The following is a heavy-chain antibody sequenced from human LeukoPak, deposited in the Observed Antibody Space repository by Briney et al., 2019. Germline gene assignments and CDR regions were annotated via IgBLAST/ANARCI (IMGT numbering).Heavy chain of an antibody. J-gene: IGHJ3*02. V-gene: IGHV1-2*02. CDR1: GYTLTGYY. CDR3: ARRIQLWLVDAFDI. Sequence: GASVKVSCKASGYTLTGYYMHWVRQAPGQGLEWMGWINPNSGGTNYAQKFQGRVTMTRDTSIGTAYMELSRLRSDDTAVYYCARRIQLWLVDAFDIWGQGTMVTVSS. CDR2: INPNSGGT. D-gene: IGHD5-18*01.